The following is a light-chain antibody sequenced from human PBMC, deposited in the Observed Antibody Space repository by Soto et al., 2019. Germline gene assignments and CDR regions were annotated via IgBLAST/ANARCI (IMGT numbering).Light chain of an antibody. V-gene: IGKV3-11*01. Sequence: EIVLTQSPATLSFSPGEGVTLSCRASQSVNNLAWYQQKPGQAPRLLIYDASNRATGIPARFSGSGSGTDFTLTINYLEPEDFAVYYCQQRANWPLSFGGGTKVEIK. J-gene: IGKJ4*01. CDR2: DAS. CDR1: QSVNN. CDR3: QQRANWPLS.